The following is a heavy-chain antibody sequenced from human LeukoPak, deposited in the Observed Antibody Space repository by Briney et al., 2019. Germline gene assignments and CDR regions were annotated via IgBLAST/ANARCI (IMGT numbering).Heavy chain of an antibody. J-gene: IGHJ6*02. V-gene: IGHV4-34*01. CDR1: GGSFSGYY. CDR3: ARQVEARPYGMDV. CDR2: INHSGST. Sequence: SETLSLTCAVYGGSFSGYYWSWIRQPPGKGLEWIGEINHSGSTNYNPSLKSRVTISVDTSKNQFSLKLSSVTAADTAVYYCARQVEARPYGMDVWGQGTTVTVSS.